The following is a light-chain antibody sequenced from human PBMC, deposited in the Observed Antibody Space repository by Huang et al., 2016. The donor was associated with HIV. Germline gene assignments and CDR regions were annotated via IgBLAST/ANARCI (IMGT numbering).Light chain of an antibody. J-gene: IGKJ1*01. CDR3: QQYNDWPPWT. CDR2: GAS. V-gene: IGKV3-15*01. CDR1: QSVYSN. Sequence: EIVMPHSPATLSVSPGERATPSCRASQSVYSNLAWSQQKPGKAPRLLVFGASTRATDIPARFSGSGSGTEFSLTINSLQSEDFAVYYCQQYNDWPPWTFGQGTKVEIK.